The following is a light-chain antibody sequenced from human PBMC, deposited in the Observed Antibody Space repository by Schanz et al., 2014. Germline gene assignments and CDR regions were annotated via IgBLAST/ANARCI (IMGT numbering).Light chain of an antibody. CDR2: ATS. Sequence: DIQMTQSPSSVSASIGDRVTITCRASQVINGWLAWYQQRPGKAPKLLIYATSRLLSGVPLRFSGSGSGTHFTLSISSLQPEDFATYYCQQYNTYPFTFGQGTKLEIK. J-gene: IGKJ2*01. CDR3: QQYNTYPFT. V-gene: IGKV1D-16*01. CDR1: QVINGW.